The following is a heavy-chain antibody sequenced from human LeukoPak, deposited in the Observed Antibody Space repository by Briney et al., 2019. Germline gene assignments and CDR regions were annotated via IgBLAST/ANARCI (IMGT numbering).Heavy chain of an antibody. V-gene: IGHV4-59*01. CDR3: ARGGDGYNYFDY. D-gene: IGHD5-24*01. J-gene: IGHJ4*02. CDR1: GGSISSYY. Sequence: SETLSLTCTVSGGSISSYYWSWIRQPPGKGLEWIAYIYYSGSTNYNPSLKSQVTISVDTSKNQFSLKLSSVTAADTAVYYCARGGDGYNYFDYWGQGTLVTVSS. CDR2: IYYSGST.